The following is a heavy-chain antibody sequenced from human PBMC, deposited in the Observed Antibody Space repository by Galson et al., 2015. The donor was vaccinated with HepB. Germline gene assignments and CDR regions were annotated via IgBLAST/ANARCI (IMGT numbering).Heavy chain of an antibody. CDR3: ASGLSGCGGANCYGDSLVFDY. D-gene: IGHD4/OR15-4a*01. CDR2: ISDGGDNS. Sequence: SLRLSCAASGFTFNSYDMSGVRQAPGEGLEWVSSISDGGDNSYYADSVMGRFTISRESSKNTLFLQMNSLRVEDTALYYCASGLSGCGGANCYGDSLVFDYWGQGTLVTVSS. CDR1: GFTFNSYD. J-gene: IGHJ4*02. V-gene: IGHV3-23*01.